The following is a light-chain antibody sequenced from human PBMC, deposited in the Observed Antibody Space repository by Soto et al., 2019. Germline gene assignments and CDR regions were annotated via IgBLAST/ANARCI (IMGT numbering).Light chain of an antibody. CDR1: SSNIGGNS. J-gene: IGLJ1*01. CDR2: DDN. Sequence: QSVLTQPPSVSAAPGQKVTISCSGSSSNIGGNSVSWYQQLPGTAPKLLIYDDNKRPSGIPDRFSGSKSGPSATLGITGFQTGDEADYYCGSWDSSVSAYVFGTGTKGTVL. CDR3: GSWDSSVSAYV. V-gene: IGLV1-51*01.